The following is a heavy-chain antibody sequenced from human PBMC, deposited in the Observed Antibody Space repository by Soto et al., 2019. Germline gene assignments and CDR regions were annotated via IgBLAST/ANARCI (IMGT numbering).Heavy chain of an antibody. CDR3: TTDPVLRFLEWPNWFDP. J-gene: IGHJ5*02. V-gene: IGHV3-15*07. D-gene: IGHD3-3*01. Sequence: GGSLRLSCAASGFTFINAWMNWVRQAPGKGLEWVGRIKSKTDGGTTDYAAPVKGRFTISRDDSKNTLYLQMNSLKTEDTAVYYCTTDPVLRFLEWPNWFDPWGQGTLVTVSS. CDR2: IKSKTDGGTT. CDR1: GFTFINAW.